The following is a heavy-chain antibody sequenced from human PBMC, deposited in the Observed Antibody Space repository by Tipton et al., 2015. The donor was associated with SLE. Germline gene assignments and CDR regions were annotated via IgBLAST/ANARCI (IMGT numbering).Heavy chain of an antibody. V-gene: IGHV4-39*07. J-gene: IGHJ4*02. CDR3: ARQYSSSSDYFDY. Sequence: TLSLTCTVSGDSLSIVSYYWSWIRQPPGKGLEWIGEINHSGSTNYNPSLKSRVTISVDTPKNQFSRKLTSVTAADTAVYYCARQYSSSSDYFDYWGQGTLVTVSS. CDR2: INHSGST. CDR1: GDSLSIVSYY. D-gene: IGHD6-6*01.